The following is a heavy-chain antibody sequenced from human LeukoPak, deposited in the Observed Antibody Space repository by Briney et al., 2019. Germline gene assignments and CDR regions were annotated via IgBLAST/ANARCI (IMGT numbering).Heavy chain of an antibody. CDR3: ARDPYGDYAFDY. CDR1: GGSISGYY. J-gene: IGHJ4*02. CDR2: IYYSGST. V-gene: IGHV4-59*01. D-gene: IGHD4-17*01. Sequence: PSETLSLTCTVSGGSISGYYWSWIRQPPGKGLEWIGYIYYSGSTNYNPSLKSRVTISVDTSKNQFSLKLSSVTAADTAVYYCARDPYGDYAFDYWGQGTLVTVSS.